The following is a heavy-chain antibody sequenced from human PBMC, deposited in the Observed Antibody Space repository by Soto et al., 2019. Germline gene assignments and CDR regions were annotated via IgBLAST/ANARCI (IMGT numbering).Heavy chain of an antibody. CDR2: INHSGST. CDR1: GGSFSGYY. Sequence: SETLSLTSAVYGGSFSGYYCSWIRQPPGKGLEWIGEINHSGSTNYNPSLKSRVTISVDTSKNQFSLKLSSVTAADTAVYYCAREGYCSGGSCYSRTLDYWGQGTLVTVSS. D-gene: IGHD2-15*01. V-gene: IGHV4-34*01. CDR3: AREGYCSGGSCYSRTLDY. J-gene: IGHJ4*02.